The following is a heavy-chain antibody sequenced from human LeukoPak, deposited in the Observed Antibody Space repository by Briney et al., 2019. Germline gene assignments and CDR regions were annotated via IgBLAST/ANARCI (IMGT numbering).Heavy chain of an antibody. Sequence: SETLSLTCTVSGGSISSSSYYWGWIRQPPGKGLEWIGSIYYSGSTYYNPSLKSRVTISVDKSKNQFSLKLSSVTAADTAVYYCARSRIAAAYYYYYMDVWGKGTTVTVSS. CDR3: ARSRIAAAYYYYYMDV. CDR1: GGSISSSSYY. V-gene: IGHV4-39*07. CDR2: IYYSGST. J-gene: IGHJ6*03. D-gene: IGHD6-13*01.